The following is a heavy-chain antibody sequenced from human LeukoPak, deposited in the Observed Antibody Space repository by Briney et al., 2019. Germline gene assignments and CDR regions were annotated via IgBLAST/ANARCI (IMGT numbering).Heavy chain of an antibody. J-gene: IGHJ4*02. D-gene: IGHD6-19*01. CDR3: ARQSSGWPITSQRGGYFDY. V-gene: IGHV1-69*05. CDR1: GGTFSSYA. CDR2: IIPIFGTA. Sequence: GSSVKVSCKASGGTFSSYAISWLRQAPGQGLEWMGGIIPIFGTANYAQKFQGRVTITTDESTSTAYMELSSLRSEDTAVYYCARQSSGWPITSQRGGYFDYWGQGTLVTVSS.